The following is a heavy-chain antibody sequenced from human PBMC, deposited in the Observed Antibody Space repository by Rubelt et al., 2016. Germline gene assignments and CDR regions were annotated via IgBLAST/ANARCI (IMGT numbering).Heavy chain of an antibody. CDR3: ARASFYYDSSGDYYYYYGMDV. D-gene: IGHD3-22*01. CDR2: ISSTSDYI. J-gene: IGHJ6*02. Sequence: EKGLEWVSSISSTSDYIYYADSVKGRFTISRDNAKNSLYLQINSLRAEDTAVYYCARASFYYDSSGDYYYYYGMDVWGQGTTVTVSS. V-gene: IGHV3-21*04.